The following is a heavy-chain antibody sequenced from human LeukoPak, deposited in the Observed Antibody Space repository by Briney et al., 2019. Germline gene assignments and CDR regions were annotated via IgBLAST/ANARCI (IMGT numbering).Heavy chain of an antibody. V-gene: IGHV3-30*19. Sequence: GGSLRLSCAASGFTFSSYAMHWVRQAPGKGLEWVALILYDGSNKYYADSVKGRFTISRDNSNNTLYLQMNSLRAEDTAVYYCAREGTLWLAYFDYWGQGSLVTVSS. CDR2: ILYDGSNK. CDR1: GFTFSSYA. D-gene: IGHD6-19*01. CDR3: AREGTLWLAYFDY. J-gene: IGHJ4*02.